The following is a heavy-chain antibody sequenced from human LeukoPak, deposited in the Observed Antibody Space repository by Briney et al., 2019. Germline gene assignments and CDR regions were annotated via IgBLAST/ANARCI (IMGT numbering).Heavy chain of an antibody. J-gene: IGHJ4*02. Sequence: PSQTLSLTCTVSGGSISSGSYYWSWIRQPAGKGLEWIGRIYTSRSTNYNPSLKSRVTISVDTSKNQFSLKLSSVTAADTAVYYCARGGGVQLWFGVYYFDYWGQGTLVTVSS. V-gene: IGHV4-61*02. CDR3: ARGGGVQLWFGVYYFDY. CDR2: IYTSRST. D-gene: IGHD3-10*01. CDR1: GGSISSGSYY.